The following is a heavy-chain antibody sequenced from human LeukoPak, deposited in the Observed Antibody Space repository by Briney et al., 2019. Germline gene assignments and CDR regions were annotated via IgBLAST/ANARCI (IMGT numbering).Heavy chain of an antibody. J-gene: IGHJ6*03. V-gene: IGHV4-59*04. Sequence: PSETLSLTCTVSGGSISTYYWSWIRQPPGQGLEWIGQIFHSGIAHYNPSLKSRVTMSVDTSRSQFSVNLNSVTAADTAVYYCGRAGFGTAYNRFYYYMDVWGKGTTVTVSS. CDR3: GRAGFGTAYNRFYYYMDV. CDR2: IFHSGIA. D-gene: IGHD6-13*01. CDR1: GGSISTYY.